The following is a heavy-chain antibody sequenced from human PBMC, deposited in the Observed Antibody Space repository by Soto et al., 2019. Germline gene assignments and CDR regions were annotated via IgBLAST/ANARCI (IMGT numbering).Heavy chain of an antibody. D-gene: IGHD6-13*01. J-gene: IGHJ4*02. CDR2: IKQDGSEK. Sequence: GGSLRLSCATSGFTFSSSWMSWVRQAPGKGLEWVANIKQDGSEKYYVDSVKGRFTISRDNAKNSLSLQMNSLRADDMAVYYCARASITAAQDYWGQGTLVTVSS. CDR1: GFTFSSSW. CDR3: ARASITAAQDY. V-gene: IGHV3-7*05.